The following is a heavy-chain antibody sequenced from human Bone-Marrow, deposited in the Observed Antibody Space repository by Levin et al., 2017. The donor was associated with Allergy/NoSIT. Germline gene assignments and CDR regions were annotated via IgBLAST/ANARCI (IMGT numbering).Heavy chain of an antibody. CDR2: INPNSGGT. D-gene: IGHD3-10*01. V-gene: IGHV1-2*06. CDR3: ARDLRTMVQGKEAESIDY. J-gene: IGHJ4*02. CDR1: GYTFTGYY. Sequence: GASVKVSCKASGYTFTGYYMHWVRQAPGQGREWMGRINPNSGGTNYAQKFQGRVTMTRDTSISTAYMGLSRLRSDDTAVYYCARDLRTMVQGKEAESIDYWGQGTLVTVSS.